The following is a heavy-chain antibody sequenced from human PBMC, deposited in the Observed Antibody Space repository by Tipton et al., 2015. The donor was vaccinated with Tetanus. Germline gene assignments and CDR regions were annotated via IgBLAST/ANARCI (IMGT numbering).Heavy chain of an antibody. CDR1: GGSISSYY. J-gene: IGHJ6*02. CDR3: ARVGGYYDILTGYRYYGMDV. D-gene: IGHD3-9*01. CDR2: IYYSGST. V-gene: IGHV4-59*01. Sequence: TLSLTCAVYGGSISSYYWSWIRQPPGKGLEWIGYIYYSGSTNYNPSLKSRVTISVDTSKNQFSLKLSSVTAADTAVYYCARVGGYYDILTGYRYYGMDVGGQGTSVTVS.